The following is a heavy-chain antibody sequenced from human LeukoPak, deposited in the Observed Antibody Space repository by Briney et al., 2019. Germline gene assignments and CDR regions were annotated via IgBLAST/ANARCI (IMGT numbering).Heavy chain of an antibody. CDR1: GFIFRNYA. CDR2: IRYDGCGK. D-gene: IGHD3-3*01. Sequence: GGCVRLSRAASGFIFRNYAMNGVRRAPGRGLEGVGFIRYDGCGKNCADSVRRRFIVSRDNSKNTLYQQMNSLPTEDTAIYYCAKGGAYQDLDYWGQRTLVTVSS. CDR3: AKGGAYQDLDY. V-gene: IGHV3-30*02. J-gene: IGHJ4*02.